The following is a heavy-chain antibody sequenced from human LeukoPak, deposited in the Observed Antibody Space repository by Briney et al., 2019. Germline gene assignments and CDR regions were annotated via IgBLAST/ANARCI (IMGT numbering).Heavy chain of an antibody. CDR2: IYHSGST. CDR3: ARVDYSNLSFDY. Sequence: SETLSLTCTVSGGSISSGGYYWSWIRQPPGKGLEWIGYIYHSGSTYYNPSLKSRVTISVDRSKNQFSLKLSSVTAADTAVYYCARVDYSNLSFDYWGQGTLVTVSS. D-gene: IGHD4-11*01. J-gene: IGHJ4*02. V-gene: IGHV4-30-2*01. CDR1: GGSISSGGYY.